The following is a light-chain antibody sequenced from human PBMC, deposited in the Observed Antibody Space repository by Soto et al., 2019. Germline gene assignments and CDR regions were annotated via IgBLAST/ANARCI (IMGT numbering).Light chain of an antibody. J-gene: IGKJ1*01. Sequence: DKLMSQSPATLSVSLGERVTLSCRASQNIHNHMSWFLQKPGQTPRLLIYDAIIRAPDVPARFSGSWSGTEFTLTINSLQSEDFATYYCQHYNSYSEAFGQGTKVDIK. CDR3: QHYNSYSEA. CDR2: DAI. CDR1: QNIHNH. V-gene: IGKV3-15*01.